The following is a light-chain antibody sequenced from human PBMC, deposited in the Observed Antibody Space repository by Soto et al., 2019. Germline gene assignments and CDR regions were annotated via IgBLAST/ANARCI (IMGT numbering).Light chain of an antibody. CDR2: AAS. V-gene: IGKV1-6*01. J-gene: IGKJ1*01. CDR1: QGIRND. Sequence: AIQMTQSPSSLSASVGDRVTITCRASQGIRNDLGWYQQNPGKAPKLLIYAASSLQSGVPSRFSGSGSGTDFTLTISRLQPEDFANYYCLQYYNDPWTFGQGTQVQIK. CDR3: LQYYNDPWT.